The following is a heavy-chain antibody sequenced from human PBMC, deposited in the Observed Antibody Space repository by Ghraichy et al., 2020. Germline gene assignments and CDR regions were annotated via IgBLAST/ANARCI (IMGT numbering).Heavy chain of an antibody. J-gene: IGHJ6*02. CDR1: GFTFSSYW. CDR2: IKQDGREK. V-gene: IGHV3-7*01. Sequence: GGSLRLSCAASGFTFSSYWMSWVRQAPGKGLEWVANIKQDGREKYYVDSVKGRFTISRDNAKNSLYLQMNSLRAEDTAVYYCARVAKFLEWLLSSQYYYYGMDVWGQGTTVTVSS. D-gene: IGHD3-3*01. CDR3: ARVAKFLEWLLSSQYYYYGMDV.